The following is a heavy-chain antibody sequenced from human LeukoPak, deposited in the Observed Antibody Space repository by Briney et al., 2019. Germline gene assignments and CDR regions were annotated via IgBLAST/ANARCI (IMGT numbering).Heavy chain of an antibody. CDR3: ARVNRTGLPGYYFDY. Sequence: PGGSLRLSCAASGFTFSSYAMHWVRQAPGKGLEWVAVISYDGSNKYYADSVKGRFTISRDNSKNTLYLQMNSLRAEDTAVYYCARVNRTGLPGYYFDYWGQGTLVTVSS. D-gene: IGHD3/OR15-3a*01. CDR2: ISYDGSNK. J-gene: IGHJ4*02. CDR1: GFTFSSYA. V-gene: IGHV3-30-3*01.